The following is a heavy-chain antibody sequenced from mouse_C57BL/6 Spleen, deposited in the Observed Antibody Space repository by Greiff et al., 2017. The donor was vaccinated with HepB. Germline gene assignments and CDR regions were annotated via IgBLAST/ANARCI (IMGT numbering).Heavy chain of an antibody. V-gene: IGHV1-72*01. CDR2: IDPNSGGT. Sequence: VQLQESGAELVKPGASVKLSCKASGYTFTSYWMHWVKQRPGRGLEWIGRIDPNSGGTKYNEKFKSKATLTVDKPSSTAYMQLSSLTSEDSAVYYCARSLYDGYYVGFDYWGQGTTLTVSS. CDR1: GYTFTSYW. CDR3: ARSLYDGYYVGFDY. J-gene: IGHJ2*01. D-gene: IGHD2-3*01.